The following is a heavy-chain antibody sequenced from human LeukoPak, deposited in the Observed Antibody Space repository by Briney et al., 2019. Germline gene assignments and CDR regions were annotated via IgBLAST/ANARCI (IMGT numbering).Heavy chain of an antibody. Sequence: ASVKVSCKVSGYTLTELSMHWVRQAPGKGLEWMGGFDPEDGETIYAQKLQGRVTMTRNTSIRTAYMELSSLRSEDTAVYYCARVPSGGDKFDPWGQGTLVTVSS. D-gene: IGHD6-25*01. V-gene: IGHV1-24*01. CDR2: FDPEDGET. J-gene: IGHJ5*02. CDR3: ARVPSGGDKFDP. CDR1: GYTLTELS.